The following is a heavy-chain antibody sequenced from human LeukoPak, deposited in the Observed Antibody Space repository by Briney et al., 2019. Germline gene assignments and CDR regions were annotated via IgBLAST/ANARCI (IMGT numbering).Heavy chain of an antibody. CDR1: GGSFSGYY. CDR3: ARLEIAAADTGIDY. J-gene: IGHJ4*02. D-gene: IGHD6-13*01. V-gene: IGHV4-34*01. Sequence: SETLSLTCAVYGGSFSGYYWSWIRQPPGKGLEWIGEINHSGSTNYNPSLKSRVTISVDTSKNQFSLKLSPVTAADTAVYYCARLEIAAADTGIDYWGQGTLVTVSS. CDR2: INHSGST.